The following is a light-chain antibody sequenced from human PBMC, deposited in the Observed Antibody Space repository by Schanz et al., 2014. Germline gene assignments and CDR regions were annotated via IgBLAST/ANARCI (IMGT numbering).Light chain of an antibody. J-gene: IGKJ1*01. CDR2: GAS. V-gene: IGKV3D-7*01. CDR3: QQANSFPWT. CDR1: QTVASRY. Sequence: PGERATLSCRASQTVASRYLAWFQQKPGQAPRLLIYGASSRATGIPDRFSGSGSGTDFTLTISSLQPEDFATYYCQQANSFPWTFGQGTKVEV.